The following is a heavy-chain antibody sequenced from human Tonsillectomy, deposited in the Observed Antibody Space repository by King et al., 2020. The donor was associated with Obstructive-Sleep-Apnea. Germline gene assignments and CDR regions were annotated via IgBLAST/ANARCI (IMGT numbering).Heavy chain of an antibody. CDR1: GGSISSYY. CDR2: IYYSGST. D-gene: IGHD6-13*01. V-gene: IGHV4-59*01. CDR3: ASDDLAYSSSAGEYFQH. J-gene: IGHJ1*01. Sequence: VQLQESGPGLVKPSETLSLTCTVSGGSISSYYWSWIRQPPGKGLEWIGYIYYSGSTNYNPSLKSRVTISVDTSKNQFSLKLSSVTAADTAVYYCASDDLAYSSSAGEYFQHWGQGTLVTVSS.